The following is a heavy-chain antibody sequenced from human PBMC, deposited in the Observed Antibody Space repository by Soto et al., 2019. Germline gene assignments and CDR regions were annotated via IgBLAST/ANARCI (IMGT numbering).Heavy chain of an antibody. CDR2: IIPIFGTA. J-gene: IGHJ5*02. V-gene: IGHV1-69*13. CDR3: ARGGWIQLWQSTPHNWFDP. D-gene: IGHD5-18*01. CDR1: GGTFSSYA. Sequence: ASVKVSCKASGGTFSSYAISWVRQAPGQGLEWMGGIIPIFGTANYAQKFQGRVTITADESTSTAYMELSSLRSEDTAVYYCARGGWIQLWQSTPHNWFDPWGQGTLVTVSS.